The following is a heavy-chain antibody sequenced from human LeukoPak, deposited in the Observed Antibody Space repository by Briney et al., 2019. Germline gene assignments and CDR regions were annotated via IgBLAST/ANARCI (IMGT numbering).Heavy chain of an antibody. Sequence: ASVKVSCKASGDTFTSSDINWVRQAAGQGLEWMGWINPNSGRTGYAQKFQGRVTMTANTSMSTAYMELSSLRFDDTAVYYCARGRSGLAAAGTYDYWGQGTLITVSS. CDR2: INPNSGRT. CDR1: GDTFTSSD. J-gene: IGHJ4*02. V-gene: IGHV1-8*01. D-gene: IGHD6-13*01. CDR3: ARGRSGLAAAGTYDY.